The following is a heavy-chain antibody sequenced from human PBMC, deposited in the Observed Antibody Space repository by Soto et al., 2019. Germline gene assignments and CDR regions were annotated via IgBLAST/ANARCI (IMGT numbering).Heavy chain of an antibody. CDR2: ISYDGSNK. D-gene: IGHD2-15*01. J-gene: IGHJ6*02. CDR3: AREIVVVVAATLFYYGMDV. CDR1: GFTFSSYA. V-gene: IGHV3-30-3*01. Sequence: GGSLRLSCAASGFTFSSYAMHWVRQAPGKGLEWVAVISYDGSNKYYADSVKGRFTISRDNSKNTRYLQMNSLRAEDTAVYYCAREIVVVVAATLFYYGMDVWGQGTTVTVSS.